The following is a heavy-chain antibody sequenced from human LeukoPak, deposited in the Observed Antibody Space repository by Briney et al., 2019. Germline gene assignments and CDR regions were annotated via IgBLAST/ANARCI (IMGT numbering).Heavy chain of an antibody. CDR1: GFTFSSYA. D-gene: IGHD6-19*01. CDR3: AKDIQQWLVPPFDY. V-gene: IGHV3-23*01. Sequence: GGSLRLSCAASGFTFSSYAMSWVRQAPGKALEWVSAISGSGGSTYYADSVKGRFTISRDNSKNTLYLQMNSLRAEDTAVYYCAKDIQQWLVPPFDYWGQGTLVTVSS. J-gene: IGHJ4*02. CDR2: ISGSGGST.